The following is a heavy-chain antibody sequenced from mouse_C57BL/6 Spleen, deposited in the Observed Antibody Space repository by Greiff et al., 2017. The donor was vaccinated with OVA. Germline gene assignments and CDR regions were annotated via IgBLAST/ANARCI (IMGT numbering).Heavy chain of an antibody. J-gene: IGHJ2*01. V-gene: IGHV10-1*01. CDR1: GFSFNTYA. CDR2: IRSKSNNYAT. Sequence: EVMLVESGGGLVQPKGSLKLSCAASGFSFNTYAMNWVRQAPGKGLEWVARIRSKSNNYATYYADSVKDRFTISRDDSESMLYLQMNNLKTEDTAMYYCVRQGDYDDYFDYWGQGTTLTVSS. D-gene: IGHD2-4*01. CDR3: VRQGDYDDYFDY.